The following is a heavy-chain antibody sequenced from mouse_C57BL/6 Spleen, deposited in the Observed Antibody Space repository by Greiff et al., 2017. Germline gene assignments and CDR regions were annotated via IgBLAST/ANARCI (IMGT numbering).Heavy chain of an antibody. CDR2: IDPETGGT. CDR1: GYTFTDYE. Sequence: QVQLQQSGAELVRPGASVTLSCKASGYTFTDYEMHWVKQTPVHGLEWIGAIDPETGGTAYNQKFKGKAILTADKSSSTAYMELRSLTSEDSAVYYCTRGGVSNWVFFDYWGQGTTLTVSS. CDR3: TRGGVSNWVFFDY. V-gene: IGHV1-15*01. D-gene: IGHD4-1*02. J-gene: IGHJ2*01.